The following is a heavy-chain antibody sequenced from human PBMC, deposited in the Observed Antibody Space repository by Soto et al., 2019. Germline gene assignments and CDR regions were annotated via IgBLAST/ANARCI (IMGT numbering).Heavy chain of an antibody. CDR3: ARGGRGSGLYFLYYFDL. D-gene: IGHD3-16*01. V-gene: IGHV4-59*01. CDR2: IYHTGST. CDR1: AGSLSNYY. J-gene: IGHJ4*02. Sequence: SETLSLTCSVSAGSLSNYYWTWIRQSPGKGLEWIGEIYHTGSTKYNPSLKSRVAISVDMSKNQFSLTLGSVTPADTAVYYCARGGRGSGLYFLYYFDLWGQGTLVTVSS.